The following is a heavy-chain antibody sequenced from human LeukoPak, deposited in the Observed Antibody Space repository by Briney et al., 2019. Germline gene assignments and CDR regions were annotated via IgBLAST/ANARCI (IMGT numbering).Heavy chain of an antibody. Sequence: ASVKVSCKASGYTFTSYGISWVRQAPGQGLEWMGWISAYNGNTDYAQKLQGRVTMTTDTSTSTAYMELRSLRSDDTAVYYCARVTQTDYDFDYWGQGTLVTVSS. V-gene: IGHV1-18*01. CDR1: GYTFTSYG. CDR2: ISAYNGNT. D-gene: IGHD4-17*01. CDR3: ARVTQTDYDFDY. J-gene: IGHJ4*02.